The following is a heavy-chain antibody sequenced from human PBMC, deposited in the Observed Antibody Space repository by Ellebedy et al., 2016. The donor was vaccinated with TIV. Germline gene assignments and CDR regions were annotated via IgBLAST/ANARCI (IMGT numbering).Heavy chain of an antibody. CDR2: INLSGAST. V-gene: IGHV1-46*02. CDR1: GNIFNKYY. Sequence: AVSVKVSCKAPGNIFNKYYIHWVRKAPGQGLEWMGIINLSGASTVYAQKFRGRLTVSRDTSTSTVYMELSRLTSDDTAVYYCARDGDWDHNYYGMDVWGQGTSVTVSS. D-gene: IGHD2-21*01. J-gene: IGHJ6*02. CDR3: ARDGDWDHNYYGMDV.